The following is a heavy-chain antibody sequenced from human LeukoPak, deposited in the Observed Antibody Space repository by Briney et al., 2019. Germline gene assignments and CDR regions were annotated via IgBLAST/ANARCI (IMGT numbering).Heavy chain of an antibody. Sequence: ASVKVSCKASGYTFTSYGISWVRQAPGQGLEWMGWISAYNGNTNYAQKFQGRVTMTTDTSTSTAYMELRSLRSDDTAVYYCARAGASSSWYGWFDPWGQGTLVTVSS. CDR3: ARAGASSSWYGWFDP. CDR1: GYTFTSYG. J-gene: IGHJ5*02. CDR2: ISAYNGNT. D-gene: IGHD6-13*01. V-gene: IGHV1-18*01.